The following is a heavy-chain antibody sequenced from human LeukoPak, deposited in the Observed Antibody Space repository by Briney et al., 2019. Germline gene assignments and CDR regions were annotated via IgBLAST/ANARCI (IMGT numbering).Heavy chain of an antibody. CDR1: GFTFSSYA. V-gene: IGHV3-64*04. CDR2: ISSNGGNT. J-gene: IGHJ5*02. Sequence: GGSLRLSCVASGFTFSSYAMHWVRQAPGRGVEYVSAISSNGGNTYYANSVKGRFTISRDNAKNSLYLQMNSLRAEDTAVYYCARADYSGGSCLFDPWGQGTLVTVSS. CDR3: ARADYSGGSCLFDP. D-gene: IGHD2-15*01.